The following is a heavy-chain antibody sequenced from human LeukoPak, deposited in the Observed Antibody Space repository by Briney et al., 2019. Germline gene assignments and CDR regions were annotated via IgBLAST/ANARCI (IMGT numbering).Heavy chain of an antibody. J-gene: IGHJ3*02. Sequence: GGSPRLSCAASGFTFDDYAMHWVRQAPGKGLEWVSGISWNSGSIGYADSVKGRFTISRDNVKNSLYLQMNSLRPEDTALYYCAKAYSSAGGAFDIWGQGTMVTVSS. CDR2: ISWNSGSI. D-gene: IGHD6-19*01. V-gene: IGHV3-9*01. CDR1: GFTFDDYA. CDR3: AKAYSSAGGAFDI.